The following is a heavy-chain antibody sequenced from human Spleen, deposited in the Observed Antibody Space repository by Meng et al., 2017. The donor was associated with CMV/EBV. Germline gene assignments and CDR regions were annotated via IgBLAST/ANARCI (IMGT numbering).Heavy chain of an antibody. CDR1: GFTFRSYW. J-gene: IGHJ3*01. V-gene: IGHV3-7*01. Sequence: GESLKISCEVSGFTFRSYWMTWVRQAPGKGLEWVATIKHDGSDKYYLDSVKGRFIISRDNAKNSLYVQMTSLRAEDTAVYYCARLYCSRTSCHPTWGQGTMVTVSS. D-gene: IGHD2-2*01. CDR2: IKHDGSDK. CDR3: ARLYCSRTSCHPT.